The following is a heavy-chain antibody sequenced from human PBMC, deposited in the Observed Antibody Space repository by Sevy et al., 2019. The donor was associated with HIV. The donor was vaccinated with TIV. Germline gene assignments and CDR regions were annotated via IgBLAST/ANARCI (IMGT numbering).Heavy chain of an antibody. Sequence: GGSLRLSCAASGFTFSSYAMSWVRQAPGKGLEWVSAISGSGASTYYADSVEGRFTISRDNSKNTLYLQMNSLRAEDTAVYYCAKAPPGHCSSGSCPRAYYYYGMDVWGQGTTVTVSS. D-gene: IGHD2-15*01. CDR2: ISGSGAST. CDR3: AKAPPGHCSSGSCPRAYYYYGMDV. CDR1: GFTFSSYA. V-gene: IGHV3-23*01. J-gene: IGHJ6*02.